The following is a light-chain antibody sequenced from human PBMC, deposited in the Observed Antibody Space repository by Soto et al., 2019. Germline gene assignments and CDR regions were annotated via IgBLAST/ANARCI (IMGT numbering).Light chain of an antibody. CDR2: LND. Sequence: QAVVTQPPSATGTPGQTVTISCSGSDSNIGSNPLNWFQQLPGAAPTLLIYLNDQRPSGVPARFSGSKSGTSASLAISGLQSEDEADYYCAVWDDSLHARVFGGGTKLTVL. CDR1: DSNIGSNP. J-gene: IGLJ2*01. V-gene: IGLV1-44*01. CDR3: AVWDDSLHARV.